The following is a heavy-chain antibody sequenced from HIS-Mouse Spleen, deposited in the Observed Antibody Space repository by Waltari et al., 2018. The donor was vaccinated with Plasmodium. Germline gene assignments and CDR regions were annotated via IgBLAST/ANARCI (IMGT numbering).Heavy chain of an antibody. J-gene: IGHJ4*02. D-gene: IGHD5-12*01. CDR2: IYHSGST. V-gene: IGHV4-38-2*02. CDR3: ASYVVATTRHDY. CDR1: GYSISSGYS. Sequence: QVQLQESGPGLVKPSETLSLTCTVSGYSISSGYSWGWIRQPPGKGLEWIGSIYHSGSTHYNPSLKSRVTISVDTSKNQFSLKLSSVTAADTAVYYCASYVVATTRHDYWGQGTLVTVSS.